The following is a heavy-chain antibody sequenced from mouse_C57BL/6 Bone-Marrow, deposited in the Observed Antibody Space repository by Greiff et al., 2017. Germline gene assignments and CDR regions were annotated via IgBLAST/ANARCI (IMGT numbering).Heavy chain of an antibody. V-gene: IGHV1-69*01. J-gene: IGHJ2*01. Sequence: QVQLKQSGAELVMPGASVKLSCKASGYTFTSYWMHWVKQRPGQGLEWIGEIDPSDSYTNYNKKFKGKSTLTVDKSSSTAYMQLSSLTSEDSAVYYCASGGDDYDEDFDYWGQGTTLTVSS. D-gene: IGHD2-4*01. CDR3: ASGGDDYDEDFDY. CDR2: IDPSDSYT. CDR1: GYTFTSYW.